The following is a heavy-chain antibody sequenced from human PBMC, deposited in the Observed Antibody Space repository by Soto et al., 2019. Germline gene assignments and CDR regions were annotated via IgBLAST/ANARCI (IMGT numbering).Heavy chain of an antibody. CDR2: IKENGSEK. D-gene: IGHD2-15*01. Sequence: EVQLVESGGSLVQPGGSLRLSCAASGFTFSSYWMSWVRQAPGKGLEWVASIKENGSEKDYVDSVKGRFTISRDNAKNSLYLQMNSLRAEDTAMYYCARSLGYASYWGQGTLVTVSS. CDR1: GFTFSSYW. J-gene: IGHJ4*02. CDR3: ARSLGYASY. V-gene: IGHV3-7*01.